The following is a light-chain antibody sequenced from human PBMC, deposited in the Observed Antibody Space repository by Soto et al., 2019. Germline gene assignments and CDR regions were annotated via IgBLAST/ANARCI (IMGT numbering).Light chain of an antibody. CDR3: QQHGGSPIT. CDR1: QTVIRNY. J-gene: IGKJ5*01. Sequence: EIVLTQSPGTLYLSPGERATRSCKASQTVIRNYLAWHQQKPGQTPRLLXYGXSSMATGIPDRFSGSGSGTDFTLTISRLEPEDFAVYYCQQHGGSPITFGQGTRLEIK. V-gene: IGKV3-20*01. CDR2: GXS.